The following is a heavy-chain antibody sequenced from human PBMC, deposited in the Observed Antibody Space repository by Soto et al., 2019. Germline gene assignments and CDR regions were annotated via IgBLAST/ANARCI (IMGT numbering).Heavy chain of an antibody. CDR2: IFYNGTA. D-gene: IGHD6-19*01. CDR3: ARIGGWYDIDL. Sequence: VQLQQSGPGLVKPSETLSLTCSVSGGSVSSGSFHWSWIRESPGKGLQFMGSIFYNGTANYSPSLNNRVTIAIGTSQSQCSLKLVSVAAADTAVYYCARIGGWYDIDLWGQGNLVTVSS. CDR1: GGSVSSGSFH. V-gene: IGHV4-61*01. J-gene: IGHJ4*02.